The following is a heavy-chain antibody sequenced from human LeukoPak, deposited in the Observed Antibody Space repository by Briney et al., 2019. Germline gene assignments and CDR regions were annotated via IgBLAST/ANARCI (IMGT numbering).Heavy chain of an antibody. V-gene: IGHV3-9*01. CDR2: ISWNSGSI. D-gene: IGHD3-16*02. CDR1: GFTFDDYA. J-gene: IGHJ3*02. Sequence: PGGSLRLSCAASGFTFDDYAMHWVRQAPGKGLEWVSGISWNSGSIGYADSVKGRFTISRDNAKSSLYLQMNSLRAEDTAVYYCAKDQHSFPHDAFDIWGQGTMVTVSS. CDR3: AKDQHSFPHDAFDI.